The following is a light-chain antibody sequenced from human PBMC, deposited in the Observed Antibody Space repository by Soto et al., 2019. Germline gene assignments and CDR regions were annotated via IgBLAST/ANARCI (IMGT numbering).Light chain of an antibody. CDR1: HNVDNW. V-gene: IGKV1-33*01. CDR3: QQYDSFPFT. CDR2: DAS. J-gene: IGKJ3*01. Sequence: DIEMTQSPSSLFASVGDRVTITCRASHNVDNWVAWYQQQPGKAPKLLIYDASNLETGVPSRFSGTGSGAYYTFTISSLHPEDFATYHCQQYDSFPFTFGPGTKVEIK.